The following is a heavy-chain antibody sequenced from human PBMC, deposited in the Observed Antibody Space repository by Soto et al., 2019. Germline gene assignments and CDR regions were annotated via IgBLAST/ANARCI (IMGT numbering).Heavy chain of an antibody. V-gene: IGHV3-48*02. D-gene: IGHD3-22*01. CDR3: ARSPYYYDSSNYYGY. CDR2: ISSSSTTI. Sequence: EVQLVESGGGLVQPGGSLRLSCAASGFTFSSYGMNWVRQAPGKGLEWVSYISSSSTTIYYADSVKGRFTIFRDNAKNSLYLQLNSLRDEDTAVYYSARSPYYYDSSNYYGYWGQGTLVTVSS. J-gene: IGHJ4*02. CDR1: GFTFSSYG.